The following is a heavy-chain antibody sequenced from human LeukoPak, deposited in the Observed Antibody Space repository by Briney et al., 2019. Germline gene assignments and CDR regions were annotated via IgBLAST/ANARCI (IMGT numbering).Heavy chain of an antibody. Sequence: PGGSLRLSCAASGFIFSDYYMTWIRQAPGKGLECVSYISRGGSSIYYADSVKGRFTISRDNSKNTLYLQMNSLRAEGTAVYFCAKHLWSKYYFDYWGQGNLVIVSS. CDR1: GFIFSDYY. V-gene: IGHV3-11*01. CDR3: AKHLWSKYYFDY. CDR2: ISRGGSSI. D-gene: IGHD5-18*01. J-gene: IGHJ4*02.